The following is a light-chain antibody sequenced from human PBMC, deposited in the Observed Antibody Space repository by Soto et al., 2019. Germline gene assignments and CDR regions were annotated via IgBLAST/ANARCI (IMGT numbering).Light chain of an antibody. CDR1: QSISSN. J-gene: IGKJ5*01. V-gene: IGKV3-15*01. CDR2: GAS. Sequence: EVVMTQSPGTLSVSPGESVTLSCRASQSISSNLAWYQQKPGQTPRLLLYGASTRATGIPARFSGSGSGTGSALTISSLQSEDFAVYYCQHYNDWPPITFGDGTRLEIK. CDR3: QHYNDWPPIT.